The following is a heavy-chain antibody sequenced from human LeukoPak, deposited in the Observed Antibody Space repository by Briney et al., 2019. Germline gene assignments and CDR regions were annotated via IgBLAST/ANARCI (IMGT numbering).Heavy chain of an antibody. CDR3: ARWNNDWEFDF. J-gene: IGHJ4*02. Sequence: GGSLRLSCAASGFTFSDSWMTWVRQAPGQGLEWVAHIKEDGTDQYYVDSVKGRFTISRDNAKNSLSLQMNSLRAEDTAVYYCARWNNDWEFDFWGQGTLVSVSS. D-gene: IGHD1/OR15-1a*01. V-gene: IGHV3-7*05. CDR1: GFTFSDSW. CDR2: IKEDGTDQ.